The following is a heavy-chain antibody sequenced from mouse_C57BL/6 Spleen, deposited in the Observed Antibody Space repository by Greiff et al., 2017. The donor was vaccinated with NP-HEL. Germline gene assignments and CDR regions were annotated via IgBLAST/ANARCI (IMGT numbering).Heavy chain of an antibody. D-gene: IGHD1-1*01. CDR3: ARWVYGSSYWYFDV. CDR1: GYTFTCSG. V-gene: IGHV1-81*01. Sequence: QVQLQQSGAEPARPGASVKLFRMASGYTFTCSGIPRVMQRTGPGLVRLGEIYPRSGNSYYNEKFKGKATLSADKPSSTAYMELRSLTSEDTAVYFCARWVYGSSYWYFDVGGTGTTVTVSS. J-gene: IGHJ1*03. CDR2: IYPRSGNS.